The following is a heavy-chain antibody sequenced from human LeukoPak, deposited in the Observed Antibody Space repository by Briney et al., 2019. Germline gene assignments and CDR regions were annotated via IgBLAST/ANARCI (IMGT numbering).Heavy chain of an antibody. V-gene: IGHV3-15*01. CDR3: TAEDFWSSYSSVY. CDR2: IKKNTEGATT. J-gene: IGHJ4*02. Sequence: PGGSLRLSCVVSGLTFSHVWMNWVRQAPGRGLEWVGRIKKNTEGATTDFAAPVKGRFTISRDDSKNTLYLQMNSLQSEDTAVYYCTAEDFWSSYSSVYWGQGTLVTVSS. D-gene: IGHD3-3*01. CDR1: GLTFSHVW.